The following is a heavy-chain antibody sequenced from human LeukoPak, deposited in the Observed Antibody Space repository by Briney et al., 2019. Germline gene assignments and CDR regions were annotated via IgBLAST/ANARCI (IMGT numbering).Heavy chain of an antibody. V-gene: IGHV1-18*01. CDR3: ARGDFWSGYPSPDSGNYYYYYGMDV. D-gene: IGHD3-3*01. CDR2: ISAYNGNT. J-gene: IGHJ6*02. Sequence: ASVKVSCKASGYTFTSYGISWVRQAPGQGLEWMGWISAYNGNTNYAQKLQGRVTMTTDTSTSTAYMELRSLRSDDTAVYYCARGDFWSGYPSPDSGNYYYYYGMDVWGQGTTVTVSS. CDR1: GYTFTSYG.